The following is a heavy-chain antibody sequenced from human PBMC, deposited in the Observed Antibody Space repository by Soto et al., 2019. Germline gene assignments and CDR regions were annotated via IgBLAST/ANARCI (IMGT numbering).Heavy chain of an antibody. CDR3: ARASGYYDFWSGYPPFGWFDP. J-gene: IGHJ5*02. CDR2: IKQDGSEK. V-gene: IGHV3-7*01. D-gene: IGHD3-3*01. Sequence: EVQLVESGGGLVQPGGSLRFSCAASGFTFSSYWMSWVRQAPGKGLEWVANIKQDGSEKYYVDSVKGRFTISRDNAKNSLYLQMNSLRAEDTAVYYCARASGYYDFWSGYPPFGWFDPWGQGTLVTVSS. CDR1: GFTFSSYW.